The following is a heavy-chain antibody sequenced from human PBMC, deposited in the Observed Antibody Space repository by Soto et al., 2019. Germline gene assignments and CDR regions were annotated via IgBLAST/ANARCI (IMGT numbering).Heavy chain of an antibody. CDR1: GFTFSSYA. CDR3: AKDQLGPEVLRPPGSYLGT. CDR2: ISGSGGST. Sequence: GGSLRLSCAASGFTFSSYAMSWVRQAPGKGLEWVSAISGSGGSTYYADSVKGRFTISRDNSKNTLYLQMNSLRAEDTAVYYCAKDQLGPEVLRPPGSYLGTWGQGTLVTVSS. V-gene: IGHV3-23*01. J-gene: IGHJ5*02. D-gene: IGHD7-27*01.